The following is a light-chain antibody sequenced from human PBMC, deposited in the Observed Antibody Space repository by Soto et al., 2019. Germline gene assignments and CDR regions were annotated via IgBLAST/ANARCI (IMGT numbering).Light chain of an antibody. J-gene: IGKJ4*01. CDR1: QSVSSN. V-gene: IGKV3-15*01. CDR2: GAS. Sequence: EIGMSQSPATLSVSTGERATLSCRASQSVSSNLAWYQQKPGQAPRLLIYGASTRATGIPARFSGSGSGTDFTLTISRLEPEDFAVYYCQQYNGWPLTFGGGTKVDI. CDR3: QQYNGWPLT.